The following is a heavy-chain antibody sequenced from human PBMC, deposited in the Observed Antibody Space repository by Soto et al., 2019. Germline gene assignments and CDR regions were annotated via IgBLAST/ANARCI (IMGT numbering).Heavy chain of an antibody. D-gene: IGHD3-22*01. J-gene: IGHJ4*02. CDR3: AHRAYYYDSSGYSPIFDY. CDR1: GFSLSTSGVG. CDR2: IYWDDDK. Sequence: ESGPTLVNPTQTLTLTCTFSGFSLSTSGVGVGWIRQPPGKALEWLALIYWDDDKRYSPSLKSRLTITKDTSKNQVVLTMTNMDPVDTATYYCAHRAYYYDSSGYSPIFDYWGQGTLVTVSS. V-gene: IGHV2-5*02.